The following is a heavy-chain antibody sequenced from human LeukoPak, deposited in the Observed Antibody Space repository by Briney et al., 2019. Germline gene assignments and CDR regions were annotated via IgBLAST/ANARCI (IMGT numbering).Heavy chain of an antibody. CDR2: IVVGSGKT. CDR1: GYTFTSYG. V-gene: IGHV1-58*02. Sequence: KVSCKASGYTFTSYGITSVRQAPGQRLEWIGWIVVGSGKTEYAQKVQQTVTITRDLLTSTAYMKLRNLRSDKTALYYCATVRSPALRFGELRQYGFDIWGQGTLVT. J-gene: IGHJ3*02. D-gene: IGHD3-10*01. CDR3: ATVRSPALRFGELRQYGFDI.